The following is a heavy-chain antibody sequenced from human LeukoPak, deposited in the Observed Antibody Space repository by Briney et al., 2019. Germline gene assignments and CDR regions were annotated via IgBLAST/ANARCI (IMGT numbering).Heavy chain of an antibody. J-gene: IGHJ5*02. CDR1: GYAFTSYD. CDR2: MRPNSGNT. D-gene: IGHD2-2*01. Sequence: ASVKVSCKXSGYAFTSYDINWVRQATRQGLEWMGWMRPNSGNTGYAQKFQGRVTMTRNTSISTAYMELSSLRSEDTAVYYCARAPFCSSTGCFYWFDPWGQGTLVTVSS. V-gene: IGHV1-8*01. CDR3: ARAPFCSSTGCFYWFDP.